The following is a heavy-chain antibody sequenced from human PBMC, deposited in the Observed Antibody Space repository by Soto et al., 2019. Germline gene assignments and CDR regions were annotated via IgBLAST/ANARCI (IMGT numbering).Heavy chain of an antibody. CDR1: GGSISSYY. J-gene: IGHJ5*02. Sequence: QVQLQESGPGLVKPSETLSLTCTVSGGSISSYYWSWIRQPPVKGLEWIGYIYYSGSTNYNPSLKSRVTISVDTSKNQFSLKLSSVTAADTAVYYCARYCRGIAVAPFDPWGQGTLVTVSS. D-gene: IGHD6-19*01. CDR2: IYYSGST. CDR3: ARYCRGIAVAPFDP. V-gene: IGHV4-59*01.